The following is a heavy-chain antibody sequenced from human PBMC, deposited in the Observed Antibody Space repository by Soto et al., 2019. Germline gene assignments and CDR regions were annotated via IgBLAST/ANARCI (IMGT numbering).Heavy chain of an antibody. CDR1: GGTFSSYA. CDR3: ARVPFIAAAGPYYYYGMDV. V-gene: IGHV1-69*13. CDR2: IIPIFGTA. Sequence: SVKVSCKASGGTFSSYAISWVRQAPGQGLEWMGGIIPIFGTANYAQKFQGRVTITADESTSTAYMELSSLRSEDTAVYYCARVPFIAAAGPYYYYGMDVWGQGTTVTVSS. D-gene: IGHD6-13*01. J-gene: IGHJ6*02.